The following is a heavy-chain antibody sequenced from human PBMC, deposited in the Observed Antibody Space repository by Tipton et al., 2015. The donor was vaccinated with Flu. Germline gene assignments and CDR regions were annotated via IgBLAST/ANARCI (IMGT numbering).Heavy chain of an antibody. V-gene: IGHV4-59*01. CDR1: DGSITGYY. J-gene: IGHJ6*02. D-gene: IGHD2-21*01. CDR2: ISYTGRP. Sequence: TLSLTCTVSDGSITGYYWSWIRRPPGKGLEYIGFISYTGRPNYNPSLKSRLAISLDASNHQFSLRLRSVSAADSAVYYCARGVIRGDHSYGFDVWGQGTTGTVS. CDR3: ARGVIRGDHSYGFDV.